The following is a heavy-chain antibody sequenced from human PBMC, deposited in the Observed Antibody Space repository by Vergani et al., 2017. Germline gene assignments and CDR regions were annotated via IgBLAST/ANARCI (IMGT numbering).Heavy chain of an antibody. CDR1: GYSFTSYW. Sequence: EVQLVQSGAEVKKPGESLKISCKGSGYSFTSYWIGWVRQMPGKGLEWMGIIYPGDSDTRYSPSFQGQVTISADKSISTAYLQWRSLKATDTAMYYCARTWAAAAQTLPFDYWGQGTLVTVSS. CDR2: IYPGDSDT. D-gene: IGHD6-13*01. CDR3: ARTWAAAAQTLPFDY. J-gene: IGHJ4*02. V-gene: IGHV5-51*01.